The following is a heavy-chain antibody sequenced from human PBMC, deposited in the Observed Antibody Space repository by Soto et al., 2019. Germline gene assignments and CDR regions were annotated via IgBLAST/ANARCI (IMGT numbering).Heavy chain of an antibody. CDR1: GGSLSNYG. Sequence: QVQLVQSGAEVTKPGSSVKVSCKASGGSLSNYGISWVRQAPGQGLEWMGAIIPVFGTPNYAQKFEDRVTITADESTTTVYREVRSLTSEDTAVYYCARGDATKIVVTAYYAMDDWGQGTTVTVSS. D-gene: IGHD3-22*01. CDR2: IIPVFGTP. V-gene: IGHV1-69*12. CDR3: ARGDATKIVVTAYYAMDD. J-gene: IGHJ6*02.